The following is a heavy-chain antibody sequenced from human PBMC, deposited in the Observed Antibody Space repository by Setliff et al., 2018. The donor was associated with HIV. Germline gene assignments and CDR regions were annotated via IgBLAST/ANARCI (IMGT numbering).Heavy chain of an antibody. CDR2: IYFSGRT. D-gene: IGHD1-26*01. CDR1: GGSIRSYY. V-gene: IGHV4-59*01. CDR3: ARVGDLGSTYYFDY. J-gene: IGHJ4*02. Sequence: PSETLSLTCSVTGGSIRSYYWSWIRQSPGKGLEWIGYIYFSGRTSYNPSLKSRLTISVDTSKNQFSLKLSSVTAADTAVYYCARVGDLGSTYYFDYWGQGALVTVSS.